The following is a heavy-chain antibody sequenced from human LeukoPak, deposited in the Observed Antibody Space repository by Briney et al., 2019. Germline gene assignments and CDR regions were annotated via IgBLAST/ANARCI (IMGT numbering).Heavy chain of an antibody. V-gene: IGHV3-48*02. CDR1: GFTFSSYN. CDR3: AREYSSSSGSVSDY. Sequence: GGSLRLSCAASGFTFSSYNMNWVRQAPGKGLEWVSYISSSSSTIYYADSVEGRFTISRDNAKNSLYLQMNSLRDEDTAVYYCAREYSSSSGSVSDYWGQGTLVTVSS. CDR2: ISSSSSTI. D-gene: IGHD6-6*01. J-gene: IGHJ4*02.